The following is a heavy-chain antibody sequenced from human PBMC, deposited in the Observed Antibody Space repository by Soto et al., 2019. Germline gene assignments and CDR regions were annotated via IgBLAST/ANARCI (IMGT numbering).Heavy chain of an antibody. J-gene: IGHJ4*02. D-gene: IGHD2-21*02. CDR1: GASISSSGYS. V-gene: IGHV4-30-2*01. CDR2: FLYTGTS. Sequence: SETLSLTCAVSGASISSSGYSWNWIRQAPGRGLEWIGSFLYTGTSSYDPSLKSRVTISADKSKNQFSLQLTSVTAADTAVYHCARGGGLPDCAGYCLPDYWGQGTLVTVSS. CDR3: ARGGGLPDCAGYCLPDY.